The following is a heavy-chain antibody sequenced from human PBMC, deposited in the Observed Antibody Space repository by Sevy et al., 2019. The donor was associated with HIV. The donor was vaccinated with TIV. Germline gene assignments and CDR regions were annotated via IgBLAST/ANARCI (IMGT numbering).Heavy chain of an antibody. J-gene: IGHJ6*02. D-gene: IGHD6-19*01. CDR2: IYTTGST. V-gene: IGHV4-4*07. Sequence: SESLSLTCGVSGGSVSSYHWSWIRQTAAKGLEWIGRIYTTGSTKYNPSLNSRVTLSLGTARNQISLMLTSVTATGTAVCYRASDGAPVAGDRLSYYYGMDAWGQGTSVTVSS. CDR3: ASDGAPVAGDRLSYYYGMDA. CDR1: GGSVSSYH.